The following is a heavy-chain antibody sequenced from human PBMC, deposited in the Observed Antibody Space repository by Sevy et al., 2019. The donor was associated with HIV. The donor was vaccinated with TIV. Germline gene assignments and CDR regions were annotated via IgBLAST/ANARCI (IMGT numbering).Heavy chain of an antibody. J-gene: IGHJ5*02. V-gene: IGHV3-30*04. D-gene: IGHD2-15*01. CDR3: ARGPGVVAVAALNWFDP. Sequence: GGSLRLSCAASGLTFSSYAMHWVRQAPGKGLEWVAVISYDGSDKYFADSVKGRFTISRDNSKKTLFLQMNSLRTEETAVYYCARGPGVVAVAALNWFDPWGQGTLVTVSS. CDR2: ISYDGSDK. CDR1: GLTFSSYA.